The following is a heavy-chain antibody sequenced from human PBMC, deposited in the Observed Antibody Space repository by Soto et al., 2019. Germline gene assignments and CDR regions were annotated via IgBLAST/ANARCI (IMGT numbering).Heavy chain of an antibody. CDR2: MNPNSGNT. D-gene: IGHD3-22*01. CDR1: GYTFTSYD. CDR3: ARGYGGTGGYPDAFDI. J-gene: IGHJ3*02. Sequence: QVQLVQSGAEVKKPGASVKVSCKASGYTFTSYDINWVRQATGQGLESMGWMNPNSGNTGYAQKFQGRVTMTRNTSISTAYMELSSLRSEDTAVYYCARGYGGTGGYPDAFDIWGQGTMVTVSS. V-gene: IGHV1-8*01.